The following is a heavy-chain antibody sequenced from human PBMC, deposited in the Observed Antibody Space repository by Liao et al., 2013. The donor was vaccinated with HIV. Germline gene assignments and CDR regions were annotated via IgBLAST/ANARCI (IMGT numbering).Heavy chain of an antibody. CDR1: GDSISSGTYY. Sequence: QVQLQESGPGLVKPSQTLSLTCTVSGDSISSGTYYWSWIRQSAGKGLEWIGCVYSSGTRNYNPSLKSRVSISVDSSKNQFSLKLTSVTAADTAVYYCARGGGSETFRLLSFLERSNQDVWGKGTTVTVSS. CDR2: VYSSGTR. D-gene: IGHD3-3*01. CDR3: ARGGGSETFRLLSFLERSNQDV. J-gene: IGHJ6*04. V-gene: IGHV4-61*02.